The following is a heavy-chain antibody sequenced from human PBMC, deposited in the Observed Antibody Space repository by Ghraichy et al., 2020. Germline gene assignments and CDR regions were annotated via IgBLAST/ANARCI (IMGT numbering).Heavy chain of an antibody. J-gene: IGHJ4*02. V-gene: IGHV3-23*01. D-gene: IGHD2-2*02. CDR3: AKDPRWGTSSIPDYYF. CDR1: GFTFSSYA. CDR2: ISGSDGST. Sequence: GGSLRLSCAASGFTFSSYAMSWVRQAPGKGLEWVSAISGSDGSTYYTDSVKGRFTISRDNSKNTLYLQMNSLRAEDTAVYYCAKDPRWGTSSIPDYYFWGQGTLVTVSS.